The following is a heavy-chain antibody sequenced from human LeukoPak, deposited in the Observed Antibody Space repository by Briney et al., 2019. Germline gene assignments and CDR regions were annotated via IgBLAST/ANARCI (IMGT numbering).Heavy chain of an antibody. J-gene: IGHJ3*01. CDR1: GGTFSSYT. CDR3: ALSSGYHAFDF. CDR2: IIPILGIA. D-gene: IGHD3-22*01. V-gene: IGHV1-69*02. Sequence: SVKVSCKASGGTFSSYTISWVRQAPGQGLEWMGRIIPILGIANYAQKFQGRVTITADKSTSTAYMELSSLRSEDTAVYYCALSSGYHAFDFWGQGTMVTVSS.